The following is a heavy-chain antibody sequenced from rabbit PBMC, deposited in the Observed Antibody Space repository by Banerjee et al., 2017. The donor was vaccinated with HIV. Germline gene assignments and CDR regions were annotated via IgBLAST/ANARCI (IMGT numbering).Heavy chain of an antibody. CDR2: IDGGSSSST. CDR3: ARAMDHATSGWSGLDL. D-gene: IGHD4-1*01. J-gene: IGHJ3*01. Sequence: QEQLEESGGGLVKPEGSLTLTCTASGFSVSSSYWICWVRQAPGKGLEWIECIDGGSSSSTWYASWARGRSTISKTSSTTVTLQVTSLTAADTATYFCARAMDHATSGWSGLDLWGQGTLVTVS. CDR1: GFSVSSSYW. V-gene: IGHV1S45*01.